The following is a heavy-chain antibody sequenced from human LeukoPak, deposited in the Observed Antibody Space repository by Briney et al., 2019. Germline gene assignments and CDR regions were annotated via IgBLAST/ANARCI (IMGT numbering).Heavy chain of an antibody. CDR2: TYYRSKWYN. CDR3: ARSSIAAAPYFDY. CDR1: GVSVSSNSVA. V-gene: IGHV6-1*01. D-gene: IGHD6-13*01. J-gene: IGHJ4*02. Sequence: SQTLSLTCAISGVSVSSNSVAWNWIRQSPSRGLEWLGRTYYRSKWYNDYAVSVKSRITINPDTSKNQFSLQLNSVTPEDTAVYYCARSSIAAAPYFDYWGQGTLVTVSS.